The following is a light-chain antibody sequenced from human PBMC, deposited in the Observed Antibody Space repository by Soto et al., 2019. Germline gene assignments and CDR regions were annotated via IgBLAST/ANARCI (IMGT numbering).Light chain of an antibody. CDR1: QRTDSL. J-gene: IGKJ3*01. Sequence: ELVLTQSPDTLSLSPGEIATLSCRAGQRTDSLLAWYQQKPGQAPRLLIYDASYRATGVPARFIGGGSGTDFALTITSLEPEDFAVYYCHQRSNWIFSFGPGTKV. CDR3: HQRSNWIFS. V-gene: IGKV3-11*01. CDR2: DAS.